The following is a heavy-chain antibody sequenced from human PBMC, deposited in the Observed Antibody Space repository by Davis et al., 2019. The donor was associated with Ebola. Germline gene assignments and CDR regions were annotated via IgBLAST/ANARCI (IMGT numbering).Heavy chain of an antibody. V-gene: IGHV3-33*01. Sequence: PGGSLRLSCAASGFTFSSYGMHWVRQAPGKGLEWVAVIWYDGSNKYYADSVKGRFTISRDNSKNTLYLQMNSLRAEDTAVYYCARNNRGGDWDYWGRGTLVTVSS. D-gene: IGHD2-21*02. CDR2: IWYDGSNK. J-gene: IGHJ4*02. CDR3: ARNNRGGDWDY. CDR1: GFTFSSYG.